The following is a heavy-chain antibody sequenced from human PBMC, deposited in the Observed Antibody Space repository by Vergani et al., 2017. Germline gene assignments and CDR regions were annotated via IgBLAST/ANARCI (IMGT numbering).Heavy chain of an antibody. D-gene: IGHD2-8*01. CDR3: ARHLTPLEGVLNDAFDI. Sequence: EVQLVQSGAEVKKPGESLKISCKGSGYIFTSYWIGWVRQMPGKGLEWMGIIYPGDSDTRYSPSFQGQVTISADKAISTAYLQWSSLNASYTAMYYCARHLTPLEGVLNDAFDIWGQGTMVTVSS. CDR1: GYIFTSYW. V-gene: IGHV5-51*01. CDR2: IYPGDSDT. J-gene: IGHJ3*02.